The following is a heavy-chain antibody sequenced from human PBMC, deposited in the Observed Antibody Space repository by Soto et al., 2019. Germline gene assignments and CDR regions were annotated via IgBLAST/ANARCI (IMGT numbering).Heavy chain of an antibody. CDR2: ISYDGSNK. J-gene: IGHJ4*02. CDR3: ANLQWLENPIDY. D-gene: IGHD5-12*01. Sequence: PGGSLRLSCAASGFTFSSYGMHWVRQAPGKGLEWVAVISYDGSNKYYADSVKGRFTISRDNSKNTLYLQMNSLRAEDTAVYYCANLQWLENPIDYWGQGTLVTVSS. V-gene: IGHV3-30*18. CDR1: GFTFSSYG.